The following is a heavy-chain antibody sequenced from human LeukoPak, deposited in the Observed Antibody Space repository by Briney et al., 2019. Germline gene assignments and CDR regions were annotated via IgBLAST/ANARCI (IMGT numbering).Heavy chain of an antibody. CDR1: GYSFTSYW. D-gene: IGHD6-19*01. Sequence: GESLKISCKGSGYSFTSYWIGWVRQMPGKGLEWMGIIYPGDSDTRYSPSFQGQVTISADKSISTAYLQWSSLKASDTAKYYCARLGRALERGGSGWEYYFDYWGQGTLVTVSS. J-gene: IGHJ4*02. CDR3: ARLGRALERGGSGWEYYFDY. CDR2: IYPGDSDT. V-gene: IGHV5-51*01.